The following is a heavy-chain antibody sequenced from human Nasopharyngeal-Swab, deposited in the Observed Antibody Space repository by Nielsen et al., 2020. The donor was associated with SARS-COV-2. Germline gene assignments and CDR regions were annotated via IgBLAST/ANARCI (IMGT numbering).Heavy chain of an antibody. D-gene: IGHD6-13*01. J-gene: IGHJ6*02. V-gene: IGHV3-11*01. CDR1: GFTFSAYY. Sequence: GGSLRLSCAASGFTFSAYYMSWIRQAPGEGLEWVSYISSSGSTIYYADSVKGRFTISRDNAKNSLYLQMNSLRAEDTAVYYCARDRYSSSGGKDYYYGMDVWGQGTTVTVPS. CDR2: ISSSGSTI. CDR3: ARDRYSSSGGKDYYYGMDV.